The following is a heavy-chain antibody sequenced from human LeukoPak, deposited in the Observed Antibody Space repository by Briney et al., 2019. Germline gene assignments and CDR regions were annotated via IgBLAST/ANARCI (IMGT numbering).Heavy chain of an antibody. CDR3: ARVTPTYYDSSKDAFDI. CDR2: INSDGSST. D-gene: IGHD3-22*01. V-gene: IGHV3-74*01. CDR1: GFTFSSYW. J-gene: IGHJ3*02. Sequence: PGGSLRLSCAASGFTFSSYWMHWVRQAPGKGLVWVSRINSDGSSTSYADSVKGRFTISRDNAKNTLYLQMNSLRAEDTAVYYCARVTPTYYDSSKDAFDIWGQGTMVTVSS.